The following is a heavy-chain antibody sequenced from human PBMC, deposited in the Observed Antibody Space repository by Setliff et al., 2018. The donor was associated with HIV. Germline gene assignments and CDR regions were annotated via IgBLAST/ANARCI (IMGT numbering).Heavy chain of an antibody. CDR1: GGSFGGYF. V-gene: IGHV4-34*01. Sequence: SETLSLTCAVYGGSFGGYFWSWIRQPPGKGLEWIGTIYYGGSTYYNAALRSRGSISADTSKNQLSLKVNSVTVADTAVYYCARLSSGWYNWFDPWGQGTLVTVSS. D-gene: IGHD6-19*01. CDR2: IYYGGST. J-gene: IGHJ5*02. CDR3: ARLSSGWYNWFDP.